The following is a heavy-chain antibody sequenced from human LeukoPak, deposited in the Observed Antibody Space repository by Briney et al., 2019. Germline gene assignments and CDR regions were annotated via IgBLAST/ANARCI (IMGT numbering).Heavy chain of an antibody. CDR1: GFTFSSYE. CDR3: AKTRRYSDGYTDVDN. J-gene: IGHJ4*02. Sequence: GGSLRLSCAASGFTFSSYEMNWVRQAPGKGLEWVSYISSSGSTIYYADSVKGRFTISRDNSKITLFLQMSSLRAEDTAVYYCAKTRRYSDGYTDVDNWGQGTLVTVSS. CDR2: ISSSGSTI. V-gene: IGHV3-48*03. D-gene: IGHD5-18*01.